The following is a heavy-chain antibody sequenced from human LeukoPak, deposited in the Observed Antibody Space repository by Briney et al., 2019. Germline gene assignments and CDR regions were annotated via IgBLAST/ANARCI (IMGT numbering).Heavy chain of an antibody. CDR2: ITSNSNHI. D-gene: IGHD3-3*01. J-gene: IGHJ6*02. V-gene: IGHV3-21*01. CDR3: ARDFDDFRLYGCDV. Sequence: GGSLRLSCAASGFSFSTSSMHWVRQAPGKGLEWVSSITSNSNHIYYADSVRGRFTVSRDNAKNSLNLQMSSLRAEDTAVYFCARDFDDFRLYGCDVWGQGTTVTVSS. CDR1: GFSFSTSS.